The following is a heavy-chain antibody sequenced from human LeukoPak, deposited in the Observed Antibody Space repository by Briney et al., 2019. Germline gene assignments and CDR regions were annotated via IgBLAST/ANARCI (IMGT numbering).Heavy chain of an antibody. Sequence: GEALKICCKGSGYTFTSSWIGRGRQMPGKGVEWIGIIYPDDSDTSYSPSFQGQVTISGDKSISTAYLQWSSLKASDTAMYYCARRLPPSGAVDYWGQGTLVTVSS. CDR3: ARRLPPSGAVDY. CDR1: GYTFTSSW. V-gene: IGHV5-51*01. CDR2: IYPDDSDT. J-gene: IGHJ4*02. D-gene: IGHD1-26*01.